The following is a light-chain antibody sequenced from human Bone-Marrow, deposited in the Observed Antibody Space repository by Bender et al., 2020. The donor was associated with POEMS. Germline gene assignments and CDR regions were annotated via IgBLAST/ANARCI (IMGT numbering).Light chain of an antibody. CDR2: EDI. V-gene: IGLV3-10*01. CDR1: YIGAKS. Sequence: SYVLTQPPSVSVASGQTATLTCGGYYIGAKSVNWYQHKPGQAPVLIVFEDIKRPSGIPERFSGSSSGTRATLTITGARVEDEADYYCYSADTSGTRGAFGGGTKLTVV. CDR3: YSADTSGTRGA. J-gene: IGLJ2*01.